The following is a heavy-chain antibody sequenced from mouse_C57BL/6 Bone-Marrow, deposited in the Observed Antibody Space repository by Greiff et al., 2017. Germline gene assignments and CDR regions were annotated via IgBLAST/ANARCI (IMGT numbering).Heavy chain of an antibody. CDR2: IDPYNGGT. Sequence: VQLQQSGPELVKPGASVKVSCKASGYAFTSYNMYWVKQSPGKSLEWIGYIDPYNGGTSYNQKFKGKATLAVDESSSTAYMHLNSLTSEDSAVYYCASEDSWYCDVGGAGTTVTVSS. CDR3: ASEDSWYCDV. V-gene: IGHV1S135*01. J-gene: IGHJ1*01. CDR1: GYAFTSYN.